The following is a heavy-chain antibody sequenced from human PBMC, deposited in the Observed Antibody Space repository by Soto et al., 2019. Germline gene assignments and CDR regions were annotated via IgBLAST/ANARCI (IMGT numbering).Heavy chain of an antibody. CDR2: ISSSGGST. J-gene: IGHJ6*02. CDR1: GFTFSSYA. CDR3: ARGGWIYDSSNYPSGRGMDV. D-gene: IGHD3-22*01. V-gene: IGHV3-23*01. Sequence: EVQLLESGGGLVQPGGSLRLSCAASGFTFSSYAMSWVRQAPGKGLEWVSAISSSGGSTYYADSVKGRFTISRDNSKNTLYLQMNSLRAEDTAVYYCARGGWIYDSSNYPSGRGMDVWGQGTTVTVSS.